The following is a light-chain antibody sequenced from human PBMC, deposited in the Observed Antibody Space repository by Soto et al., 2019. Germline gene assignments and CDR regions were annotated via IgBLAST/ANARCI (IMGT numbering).Light chain of an antibody. CDR3: QQFGYSLWT. Sequence: VLTQSPDTLSLSPGERATLSCRASQRVSSRFFAWYQQKPAQAPRLLIYGTSTRAAGIPDRFSGAGSGTDFTLTISRLEPEDFAVYHCQQFGYSLWTFAHGTKVEI. V-gene: IGKV3-20*01. CDR2: GTS. J-gene: IGKJ1*01. CDR1: QRVSSRF.